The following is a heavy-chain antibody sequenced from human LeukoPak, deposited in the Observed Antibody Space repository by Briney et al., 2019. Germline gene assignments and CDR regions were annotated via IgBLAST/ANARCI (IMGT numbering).Heavy chain of an antibody. CDR3: ASFDSSGWHYFDY. Sequence: PGGSLRLSCAASGFTFSSHSMSWVRQAPGKGLEWVSSISSRSGYIYYGDSVKGRFTISRDNAKNSLYLQTNTLRAEDTAVYYCASFDSSGWHYFDYWGQGTLVTVSA. CDR1: GFTFSSHS. J-gene: IGHJ4*02. CDR2: ISSRSGYI. V-gene: IGHV3-21*01. D-gene: IGHD6-19*01.